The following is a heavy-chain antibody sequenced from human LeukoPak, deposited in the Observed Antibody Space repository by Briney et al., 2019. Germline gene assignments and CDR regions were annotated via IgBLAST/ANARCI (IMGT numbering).Heavy chain of an antibody. D-gene: IGHD1-14*01. CDR1: GFTFSKYW. CDR3: AREVWGPEY. CDR2: IKQDGSDK. Sequence: GSLRLSCAASGFTFSKYWMTWGRQAPGKGLEWVGNIKQDGSDKNYMDSVKGRFTISRDNTKNSVYLQMSSLRAEDTAVYYCAREVWGPEYWGQGTLVTVSS. V-gene: IGHV3-7*01. J-gene: IGHJ4*02.